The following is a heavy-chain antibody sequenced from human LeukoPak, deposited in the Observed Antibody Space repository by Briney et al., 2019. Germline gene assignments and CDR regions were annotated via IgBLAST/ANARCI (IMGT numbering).Heavy chain of an antibody. CDR1: GYTFTGYY. Sequence: ASVNVSCKASGYTFTGYYMHWVRQAPGQGLEWMGGINPNSGGTNYAQKFQGRVTMTRDTSISTAYMELSRLRSEDTAVYYCATGRARFLEWLPPFDYWGQGTLVTVSS. D-gene: IGHD3-3*01. J-gene: IGHJ4*02. CDR3: ATGRARFLEWLPPFDY. CDR2: INPNSGGT. V-gene: IGHV1-2*02.